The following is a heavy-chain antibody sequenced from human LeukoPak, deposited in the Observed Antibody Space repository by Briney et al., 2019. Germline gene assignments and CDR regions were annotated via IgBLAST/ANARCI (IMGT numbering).Heavy chain of an antibody. CDR2: ISYDGSNK. CDR1: GFTFSSYG. CDR3: AKDQGSSSWSHAFDI. J-gene: IGHJ3*02. D-gene: IGHD6-13*01. V-gene: IGHV3-30*18. Sequence: GRSLRLSCAASGFTFSSYGVHWVRQAPGKGLEWVAVISYDGSNKYYADSVKGRFTISRDNSKNTLYLQMNSLRAEDTAVYYCAKDQGSSSWSHAFDIWGQGTMVTVSS.